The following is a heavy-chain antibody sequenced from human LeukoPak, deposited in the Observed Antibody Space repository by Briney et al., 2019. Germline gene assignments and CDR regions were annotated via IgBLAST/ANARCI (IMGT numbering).Heavy chain of an antibody. CDR3: APLGGVAVVPY. Sequence: ASVKVSCKSSGYKFIDYYMHWVRQAPGQGLEWMGWINPNSGGTNYAQKFQGRVSMTRDTSISTLYMDLSSLRSDDTAVYYCAPLGGVAVVPYWGQGTLVTVSS. V-gene: IGHV1-2*02. D-gene: IGHD6-19*01. CDR1: GYKFIDYY. J-gene: IGHJ4*02. CDR2: INPNSGGT.